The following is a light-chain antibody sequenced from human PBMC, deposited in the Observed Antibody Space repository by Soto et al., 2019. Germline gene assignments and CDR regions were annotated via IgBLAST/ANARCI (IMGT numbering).Light chain of an antibody. J-gene: IGLJ2*01. Sequence: QSALTQPASVSGSPGQSITISCTGTSSDVGGYNYVSWYQQHPGKAPKLMIYDVSNRPSGVSNRFSGSKSGNTASLTISGLQAEDEADYYCSSYTSSSTLGHVVFRGGTKLTVL. CDR1: SSDVGGYNY. CDR3: SSYTSSSTLGHVV. CDR2: DVS. V-gene: IGLV2-14*01.